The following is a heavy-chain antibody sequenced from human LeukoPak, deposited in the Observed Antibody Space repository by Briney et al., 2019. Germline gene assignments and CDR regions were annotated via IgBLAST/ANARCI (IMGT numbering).Heavy chain of an antibody. CDR2: IYYSGST. Sequence: SQTLSLTCTVSGGSISNGGYYWSWIRQHLGKGLEWIGYIYYSGSTYYNPSLKSRVTISVDTSKNQFSLKLSSVTAADTAVYYCARAPPTDYGDPGWFDPWGQGTLVTVSS. J-gene: IGHJ5*02. D-gene: IGHD4-17*01. V-gene: IGHV4-31*03. CDR1: GGSISNGGYY. CDR3: ARAPPTDYGDPGWFDP.